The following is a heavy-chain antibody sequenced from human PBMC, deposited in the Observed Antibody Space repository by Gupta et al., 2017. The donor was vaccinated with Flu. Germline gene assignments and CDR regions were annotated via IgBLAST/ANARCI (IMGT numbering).Heavy chain of an antibody. CDR2: LFDSGST. CDR3: ARDSGYGRDV. V-gene: IGHV4-59*01. CDR1: GTSIGSYY. Sequence: QVHLTQSGPGLVKPSETLSLTCDVSGTSIGSYYWSWIRQPPGKGLEWIGYLFDSGSTIYDSSFRSRGNIAFDTYKRQLYLKLTSVTAEDTAIYYCARDSGYGRDVWGHGTTV. J-gene: IGHJ6*02.